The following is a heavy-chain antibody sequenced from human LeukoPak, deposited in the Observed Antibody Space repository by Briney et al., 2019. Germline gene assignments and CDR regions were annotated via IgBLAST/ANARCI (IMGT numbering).Heavy chain of an antibody. D-gene: IGHD2-15*01. CDR3: AKDQGWQLLARAFDY. Sequence: GGSLRLSCAASGFTIASYAMSWVRQAPGKGLEWVSAIGSSGGSTYYADSVKGRFTISRDNSKNTLYLQMNSLRAEDTAVYYCAKDQGWQLLARAFDYWGQGTLVTVSS. J-gene: IGHJ4*02. V-gene: IGHV3-23*01. CDR1: GFTIASYA. CDR2: IGSSGGST.